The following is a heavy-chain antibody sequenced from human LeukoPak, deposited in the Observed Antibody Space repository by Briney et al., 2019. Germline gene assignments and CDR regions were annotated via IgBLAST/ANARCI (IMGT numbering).Heavy chain of an antibody. Sequence: SAKVSCKASGGTFSSYAISWVRQAPGQGLEWMGGIIPIFGTANYAQKFQGRVTITADESTSTAYMELSSLRSEDTAVYYCARAGYCTNGVCYTDYYYYYYMDVWGKGTTVTVSS. CDR3: ARAGYCTNGVCYTDYYYYYYMDV. J-gene: IGHJ6*03. CDR1: GGTFSSYA. CDR2: IIPIFGTA. D-gene: IGHD2-8*01. V-gene: IGHV1-69*01.